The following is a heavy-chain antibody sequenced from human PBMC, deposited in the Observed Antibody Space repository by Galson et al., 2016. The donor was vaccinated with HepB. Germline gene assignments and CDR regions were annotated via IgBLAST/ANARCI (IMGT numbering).Heavy chain of an antibody. V-gene: IGHV3-30*03. CDR3: ARAGGRYLLPEY. D-gene: IGHD1-26*01. Sequence: SLRLSCAASGFTFSNSGMHWVRQAPGKGLEWVALTSSDESNKYYADSVKGRFTISRDNSNSTLYLQMNSLRAGDTAVYFCARAGGRYLLPEYWGQGTLVTVSS. CDR2: TSSDESNK. J-gene: IGHJ4*02. CDR1: GFTFSNSG.